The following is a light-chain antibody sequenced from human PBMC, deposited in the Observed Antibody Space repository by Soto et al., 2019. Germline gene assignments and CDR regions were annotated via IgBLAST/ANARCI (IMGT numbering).Light chain of an antibody. CDR3: QQSYITPNT. J-gene: IGKJ2*01. CDR1: QSISVH. CDR2: AAS. V-gene: IGKV1-39*01. Sequence: DIQMTQSPSSLSASVGDTVTITCRASQSISVHLNWYQQKPGKVPKLLIYAASNLQSGVPSSFSGSGSETDFALTISRLQPEDFATYYCQQSYITPNTFGQGAKLQIK.